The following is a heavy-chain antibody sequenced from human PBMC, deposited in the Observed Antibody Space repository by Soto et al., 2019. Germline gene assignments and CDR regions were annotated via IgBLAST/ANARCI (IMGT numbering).Heavy chain of an antibody. J-gene: IGHJ6*02. CDR2: TYYRSKWYN. Sequence: PSQTLSLTCAVSGDSVSSNSAAWNWLRQSPSRGLERLGRTYYRSKWYNDEALSVKSRITINPDTSKNQISLQLIFVTPEDTAVYYCARVNCSGGSCYSGYYYYGMDVWGQGTTVTVSS. D-gene: IGHD2-15*01. V-gene: IGHV6-1*01. CDR1: GDSVSSNSAA. CDR3: ARVNCSGGSCYSGYYYYGMDV.